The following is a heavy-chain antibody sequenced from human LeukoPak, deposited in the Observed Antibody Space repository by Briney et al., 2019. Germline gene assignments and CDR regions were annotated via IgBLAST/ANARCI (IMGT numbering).Heavy chain of an antibody. D-gene: IGHD6-13*01. Sequence: GGSLRLSCAASGFTFSSYGMHWVRQAPGKGLEWVSAISGSGSSAYYADSVKGRFTISRDNSKNTLFLQMNSLRVEDTAVYYCAKEGYSSSWYDRWFDPWGQGTLVTVAS. CDR2: ISGSGSSA. CDR1: GFTFSSYG. CDR3: AKEGYSSSWYDRWFDP. J-gene: IGHJ5*02. V-gene: IGHV3-23*01.